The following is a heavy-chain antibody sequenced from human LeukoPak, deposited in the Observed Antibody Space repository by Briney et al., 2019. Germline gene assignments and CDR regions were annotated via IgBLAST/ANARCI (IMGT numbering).Heavy chain of an antibody. Sequence: GGSLTLSCAASGLTFSSYVMHWVRQPPGKGLEWVAVISYDGSNKYYADTVKRRLTISRENSKTTLYLQMNSLSAEDTAVNYCARDSHPVLLWFGELGFPNYWGQGTLVTVSS. J-gene: IGHJ4*02. CDR1: GLTFSSYV. CDR2: ISYDGSNK. D-gene: IGHD3-10*01. CDR3: ARDSHPVLLWFGELGFPNY. V-gene: IGHV3-30*04.